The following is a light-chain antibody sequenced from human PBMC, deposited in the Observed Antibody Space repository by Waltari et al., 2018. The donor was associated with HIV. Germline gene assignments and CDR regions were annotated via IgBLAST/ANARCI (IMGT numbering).Light chain of an antibody. Sequence: EIVLTQSPGTLSLSPRERATLSCRASQSVSSSYVAWYQQKPGQAPRLVMYGASSRATGIPDRFSGSGSGTDFTLTISRLEPEDVAVYYCQHYGSSPFTFGPGTKVDIK. J-gene: IGKJ3*01. CDR2: GAS. CDR3: QHYGSSPFT. CDR1: QSVSSSY. V-gene: IGKV3-20*01.